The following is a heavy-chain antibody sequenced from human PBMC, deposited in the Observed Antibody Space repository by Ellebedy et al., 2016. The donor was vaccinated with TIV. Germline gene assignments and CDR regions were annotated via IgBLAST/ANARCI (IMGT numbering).Heavy chain of an antibody. J-gene: IGHJ4*02. CDR3: AKHSCSSFSCSRLGDY. V-gene: IGHV3-23*01. Sequence: PGESLKISCAASGFTFSSYGMSWVRQAPGKGLEWVSSISGSGSSTYYADSVKGRFTISRDNSKNTLYLQMNSLRAEDTAVYYCAKHSCSSFSCSRLGDYWGQGTLVTVSS. CDR1: GFTFSSYG. D-gene: IGHD2-2*01. CDR2: ISGSGSST.